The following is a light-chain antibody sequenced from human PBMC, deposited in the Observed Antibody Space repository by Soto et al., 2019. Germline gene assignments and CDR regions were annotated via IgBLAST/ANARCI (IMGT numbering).Light chain of an antibody. CDR2: SNN. CDR1: NSNIGGNT. CDR3: SAWDDSLNGPV. J-gene: IGLJ2*01. Sequence: QSVLTQSPSASGTPGQRVTISCSGSNSNIGGNTVNWYQQLPGTAPKLLTFSNNQRPSGVPDRFSGSTSGASASLAISGLQSEDEAAYYCSAWDDSLNGPVFGGGTQLTVL. V-gene: IGLV1-44*01.